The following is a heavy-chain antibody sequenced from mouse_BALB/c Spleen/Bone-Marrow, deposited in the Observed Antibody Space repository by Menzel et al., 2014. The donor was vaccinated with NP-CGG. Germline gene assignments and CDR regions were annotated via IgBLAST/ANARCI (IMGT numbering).Heavy chain of an antibody. Sequence: EVKLVESGPELVKPGASVKMSCKASGYTFSCYVMHWVKQKPGQGLEWIGGINPYNDGTKYNEKFKGKATLTSDKSSSTAYMELSSLTSEDSAVYYCARRRDDGYYRWDYWGLGTTLTVSS. CDR2: INPYNDGT. V-gene: IGHV1-14*01. D-gene: IGHD2-3*01. CDR1: GYTFSCYV. CDR3: ARRRDDGYYRWDY. J-gene: IGHJ2*01.